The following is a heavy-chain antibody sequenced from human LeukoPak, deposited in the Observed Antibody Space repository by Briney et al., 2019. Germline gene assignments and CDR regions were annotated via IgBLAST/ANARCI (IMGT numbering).Heavy chain of an antibody. D-gene: IGHD6-6*01. CDR2: IRYDGSNK. CDR3: AKNIAAQRYFDF. CDR1: GFTFSSYG. Sequence: GGSLRLSCAASGFTFSSYGMHWVRQAPGKGLEWVAFIRYDGSNKYYADSVRGRFAISRDNSKKTVYLQMNSLRAEDTAVYYCAKNIAAQRYFDFWGQGTLVTVSS. J-gene: IGHJ4*02. V-gene: IGHV3-30*02.